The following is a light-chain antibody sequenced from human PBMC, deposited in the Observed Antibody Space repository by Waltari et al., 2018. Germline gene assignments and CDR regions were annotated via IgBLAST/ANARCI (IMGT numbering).Light chain of an antibody. J-gene: IGKJ3*01. Sequence: DIQMTQSPSSLSASLADRVTITCRASQGISNYLAWYQKKPGKVPKLLIYAASTLQSGVPSRFSGSGSGTDFTLTISSLQPEDVATYYCQKYNSAPSTFGPGTKVDIK. CDR3: QKYNSAPST. CDR1: QGISNY. V-gene: IGKV1-27*01. CDR2: AAS.